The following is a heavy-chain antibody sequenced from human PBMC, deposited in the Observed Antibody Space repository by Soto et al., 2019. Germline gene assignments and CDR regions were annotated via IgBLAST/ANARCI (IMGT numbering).Heavy chain of an antibody. V-gene: IGHV3-23*01. CDR2: IYGNAART. CDR1: GFTFGTYT. CDR3: AKDAPPHRYCHFDY. Sequence: QLLESGGGLVQPGGSLRLSCAASGFTFGTYTMNWVRQAPGKGLEWVSGIYGNAARTFYADSVKGRFTISRDNSKNTLFLQMNSLSAEDTAVYYCAKDAPPHRYCHFDYWGQGTLVTVSS. D-gene: IGHD1-26*01. J-gene: IGHJ4*02.